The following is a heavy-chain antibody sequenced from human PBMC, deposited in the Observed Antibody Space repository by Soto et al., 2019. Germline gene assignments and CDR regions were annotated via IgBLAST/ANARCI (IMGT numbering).Heavy chain of an antibody. CDR3: ASGVSSYYDFWSVYYGMDV. CDR2: IIPIFGTA. D-gene: IGHD3-3*01. CDR1: GGTFSSYA. J-gene: IGHJ6*02. Sequence: SVKVSCKASGGTFSSYAISWVRQAPGQGLEWMGGIIPIFGTANYAQKFQGRVTITADESTSTAYMELSSLRSEDTAVYYCASGVSSYYDFWSVYYGMDVWGQGTTVTVSS. V-gene: IGHV1-69*13.